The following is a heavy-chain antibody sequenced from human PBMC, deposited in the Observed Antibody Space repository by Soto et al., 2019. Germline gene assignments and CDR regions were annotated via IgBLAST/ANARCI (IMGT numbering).Heavy chain of an antibody. V-gene: IGHV4-39*01. CDR1: GGSVSSNSYS. CDR2: IYSTENT. Sequence: QLQLQESGPGLVKPSETLSLTCTVSGGSVSSNSYSWGWIRQSPGKGLEWIWTIYSTENTNYHPSLLSRVTITVETFMNEFSLRLSYVTAPYTALYYCARLKGYCVSTSCHGYYGMDVWGQGTTVTVAS. CDR3: ARLKGYCVSTSCHGYYGMDV. J-gene: IGHJ6*02. D-gene: IGHD2-2*01.